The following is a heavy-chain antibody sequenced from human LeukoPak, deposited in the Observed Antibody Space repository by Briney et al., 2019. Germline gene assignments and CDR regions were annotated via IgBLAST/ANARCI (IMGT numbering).Heavy chain of an antibody. CDR1: GYSFTSYW. D-gene: IGHD2-21*02. CDR2: IYPGDSDT. J-gene: IGHJ4*02. CDR3: AKGYDCGGDCYHFDY. Sequence: GESLKISCKGPGYSFTSYWIAWVRQIPGKGLEWMETIYPGDSDTRYSPSFQGQVPISADKSISTAYLQGSSLKASDTAMYYCAKGYDCGGDCYHFDYWGQGTLVTVSS. V-gene: IGHV5-51*01.